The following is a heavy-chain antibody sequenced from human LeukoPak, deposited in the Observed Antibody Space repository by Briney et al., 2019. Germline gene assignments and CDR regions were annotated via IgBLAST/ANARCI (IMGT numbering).Heavy chain of an antibody. V-gene: IGHV1-3*01. J-gene: IGHJ4*02. D-gene: IGHD6-13*01. CDR2: INAGNGNT. Sequence: ASVKVSCKASGYTFTTYAMHWVRQAPGQRLEWMGWINAGNGNTKYSQKFQARVTITRDTSASTAYMELSSLGSEDTAVYYCARDPIGSRWPYYFDYWGQGTLVTVSS. CDR1: GYTFTTYA. CDR3: ARDPIGSRWPYYFDY.